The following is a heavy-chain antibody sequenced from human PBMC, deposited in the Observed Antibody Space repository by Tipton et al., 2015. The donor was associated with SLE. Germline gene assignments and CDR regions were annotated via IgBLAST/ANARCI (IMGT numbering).Heavy chain of an antibody. CDR1: GGSISSSDYY. CDR2: IYYSGST. Sequence: TLSLTCTVSGGSISSSDYYWDWIRQPPGKGLEWIGSIYYSGSTYYNPSLKSRVTISVDTSKNQFSLKLSSVTAADTAVYYCARSLPEYQYRVEYFQHWGQGTLVTVSS. V-gene: IGHV4-39*07. CDR3: ARSLPEYQYRVEYFQH. J-gene: IGHJ1*01. D-gene: IGHD2-2*01.